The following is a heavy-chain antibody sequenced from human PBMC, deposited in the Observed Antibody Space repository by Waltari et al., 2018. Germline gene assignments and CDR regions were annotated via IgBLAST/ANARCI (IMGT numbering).Heavy chain of an antibody. D-gene: IGHD4-4*01. J-gene: IGHJ6*03. CDR2: IYYSGST. Sequence: QVQLQESGPGLVKPSQTLSLTCTVSGGSISSGDYYWRWIRQPPGKGLEWIGYIYYSGSTYYNPSLKSRVTISVDTSKNQFSLKLSSVTAADTAVYYCARGHFPTTVNPYYYMDVWGKGTTVTVSS. CDR3: ARGHFPTTVNPYYYMDV. V-gene: IGHV4-30-4*08. CDR1: GGSISSGDYY.